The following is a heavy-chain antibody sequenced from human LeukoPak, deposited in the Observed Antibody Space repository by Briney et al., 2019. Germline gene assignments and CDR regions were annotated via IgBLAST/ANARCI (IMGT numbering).Heavy chain of an antibody. CDR2: FWAHGRSE. Sequence: PGGSLRLSCAASGFTFSSYAMSWVRQAPGKGLEWVAVFWAHGRSEYYSDSVKGRFSISRDTSRSTVHLQMNSLRAEDTAVYYCARDDDTSSHYSLFQYWGQGTRVTVSS. V-gene: IGHV3-33*08. J-gene: IGHJ4*02. CDR1: GFTFSSYA. D-gene: IGHD3-22*01. CDR3: ARDDDTSSHYSLFQY.